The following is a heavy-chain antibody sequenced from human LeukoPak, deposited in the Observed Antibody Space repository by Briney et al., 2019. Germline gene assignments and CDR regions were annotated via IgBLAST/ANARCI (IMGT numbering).Heavy chain of an antibody. Sequence: GASVKVSCKASGYTFTGYYVHWVRQAPGQGLEWMGWINPNSGVTKYAQKFQGRVTMTRDTSISTPYMELSRLRSDDTAVYYCARDRGSYFDYWGQGTLVTVSS. CDR1: GYTFTGYY. CDR3: ARDRGSYFDY. J-gene: IGHJ4*02. D-gene: IGHD1-26*01. V-gene: IGHV1-2*02. CDR2: INPNSGVT.